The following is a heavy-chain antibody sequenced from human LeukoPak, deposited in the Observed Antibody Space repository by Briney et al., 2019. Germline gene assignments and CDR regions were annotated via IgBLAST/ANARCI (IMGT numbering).Heavy chain of an antibody. D-gene: IGHD1-1*01. V-gene: IGHV1-2*02. CDR3: ARSRMTTLPGFDY. CDR1: GYGFIDYY. Sequence: ASVKVSCKSSGYGFIDYYIHWVRQAPGQGLEGMGWINPNSGATNSAQNLQGRVTLTRDKSMSTAYLDLSGLTFDDTAVYYCARSRMTTLPGFDYWGQGTLVTVSS. J-gene: IGHJ4*02. CDR2: INPNSGAT.